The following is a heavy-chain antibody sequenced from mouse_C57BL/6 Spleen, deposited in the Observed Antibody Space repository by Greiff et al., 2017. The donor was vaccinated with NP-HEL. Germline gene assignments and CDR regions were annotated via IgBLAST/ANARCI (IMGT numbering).Heavy chain of an antibody. CDR1: GFTFSDYG. V-gene: IGHV5-17*01. Sequence: DVMLVESGGGLVKPGGSLKLSCAASGFTFSDYGMHWVRQAPEKGLEWVAYISSGSSTIYYADTVKGRFTISRDNAKNTLFPQMTSLRSEDTAMYYCARQGTNYAMDYWGQGTSVTVSS. D-gene: IGHD2-14*01. J-gene: IGHJ4*01. CDR3: ARQGTNYAMDY. CDR2: ISSGSSTI.